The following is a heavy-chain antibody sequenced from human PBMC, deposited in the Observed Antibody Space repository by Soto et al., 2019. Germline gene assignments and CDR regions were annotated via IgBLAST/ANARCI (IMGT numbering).Heavy chain of an antibody. J-gene: IGHJ5*02. CDR1: GGSISSSSYY. Sequence: SETLSLTCTVSGGSISSSSYYWGWIRQPPGKGLEWIGSIYYSGSTYYNPSLKSRVTISVDTSKNQFSLKLSSVTAADTAVYYCARWLGGYDYDHWFDPWGQGTLVTVSS. D-gene: IGHD5-12*01. V-gene: IGHV4-39*01. CDR3: ARWLGGYDYDHWFDP. CDR2: IYYSGST.